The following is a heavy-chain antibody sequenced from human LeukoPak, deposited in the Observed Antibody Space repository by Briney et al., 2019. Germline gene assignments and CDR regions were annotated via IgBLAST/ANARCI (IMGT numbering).Heavy chain of an antibody. V-gene: IGHV4-34*01. CDR2: INHSGST. Sequence: SETLSLTCAVYGGSFSGYYWSWIRQPPGKGLEWIGEINHSGSTNYNPSLKSRVTISVDTSKNQFSLKLSSVTAADTAVYYCARIISTYYDFWSPRGDWFDPWGQGTPVTVSS. J-gene: IGHJ5*02. CDR1: GGSFSGYY. D-gene: IGHD3-3*01. CDR3: ARIISTYYDFWSPRGDWFDP.